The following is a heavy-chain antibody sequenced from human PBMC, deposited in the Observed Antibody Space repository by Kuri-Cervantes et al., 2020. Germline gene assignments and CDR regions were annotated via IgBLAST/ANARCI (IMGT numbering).Heavy chain of an antibody. Sequence: ASVKVSCKASGYTFTSYAMHWVRQAPGQRLEWMGWINAGNGNTKYSQKFQGRVTITRDTSASTAYMELSRLRSEDTAVYYCARVGEAVAGTFDYWGQGTLVTVSS. V-gene: IGHV1-3*01. J-gene: IGHJ4*02. CDR1: GYTFTSYA. D-gene: IGHD6-19*01. CDR3: ARVGEAVAGTFDY. CDR2: INAGNGNT.